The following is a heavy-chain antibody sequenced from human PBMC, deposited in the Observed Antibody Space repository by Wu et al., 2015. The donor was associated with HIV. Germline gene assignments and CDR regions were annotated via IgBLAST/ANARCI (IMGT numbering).Heavy chain of an antibody. J-gene: IGHJ4*02. V-gene: IGHV1-24*01. CDR2: FDPEQGEA. D-gene: IGHD3-22*01. CDR3: ARGHYYDSSSSPMY. Sequence: QVQLVQSGAEVRKPGASVKVSCKVSRYTLVELAIHWVRQAPGKGLEWMGGFDPEQGEAMYEHKFKGRLTLTTDAASSTAYMELKSLRSGDTAVYFCARGHYYDSSSSPMYWGPGTRVTISS. CDR1: RYTLVELA.